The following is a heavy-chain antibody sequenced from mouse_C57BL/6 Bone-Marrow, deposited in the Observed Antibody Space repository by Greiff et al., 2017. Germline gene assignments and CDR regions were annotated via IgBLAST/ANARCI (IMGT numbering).Heavy chain of an antibody. J-gene: IGHJ4*01. CDR2: IHPSDSDT. D-gene: IGHD2-4*01. Sequence: QVQLQQPGAELVKPGASVKVSCKASGYTFTSYWMHWVKQRPGQGLEWIGRIHPSDSDTNYNQKFKGKATLTVDKSSSTAYMPLSSLTSEVTAVDYCAIKDGNYDCVHYYAMDYWGQGTSVTVSS. CDR1: GYTFTSYW. CDR3: AIKDGNYDCVHYYAMDY. V-gene: IGHV1-74*01.